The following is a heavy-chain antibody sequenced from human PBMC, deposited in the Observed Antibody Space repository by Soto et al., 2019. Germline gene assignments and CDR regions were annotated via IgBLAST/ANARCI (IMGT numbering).Heavy chain of an antibody. Sequence: EVQLVESGGGLVQPGGSLRLSCAASGFTVSSNYMSWVRQAPGKGLEWVSVIYSGGSTYYADSVKGRFTISRDNSKNTLYLQMNSLRAEDTAVYYCARERRPPYFDYWGQGTLVTVSS. CDR2: IYSGGST. CDR1: GFTVSSNY. V-gene: IGHV3-53*01. J-gene: IGHJ4*02. CDR3: ARERRPPYFDY.